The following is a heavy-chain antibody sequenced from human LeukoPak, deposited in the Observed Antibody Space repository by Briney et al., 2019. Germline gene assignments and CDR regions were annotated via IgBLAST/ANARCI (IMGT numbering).Heavy chain of an antibody. CDR1: GGSISSSSYY. V-gene: IGHV4-39*01. D-gene: IGHD6-13*01. Sequence: SETLSLTCTVSGGSISSSSYYWGWIRQPPGKGLEWIGSIYYSGSTYCNPSLKSRVTISVDTSKNQFSLKLSSVTAADTAVYYCARHASVAAGTNYWGQGTLVTVSS. CDR2: IYYSGST. CDR3: ARHASVAAGTNY. J-gene: IGHJ4*02.